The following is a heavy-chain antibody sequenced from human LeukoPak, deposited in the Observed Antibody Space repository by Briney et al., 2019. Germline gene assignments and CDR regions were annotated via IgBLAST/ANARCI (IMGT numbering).Heavy chain of an antibody. CDR3: ARDAEMATPYYYGMDV. J-gene: IGHJ6*02. Sequence: PSETLSLTCTVSGGSISGYYWSWIRQPPGKGVEWVGFTYYSGSTNYNPSLKSRVTISVDTSKNQISLRLSSVTAADTAVYYCARDAEMATPYYYGMDVWGQGTTVTVSS. CDR1: GGSISGYY. D-gene: IGHD5-24*01. V-gene: IGHV4-59*01. CDR2: TYYSGST.